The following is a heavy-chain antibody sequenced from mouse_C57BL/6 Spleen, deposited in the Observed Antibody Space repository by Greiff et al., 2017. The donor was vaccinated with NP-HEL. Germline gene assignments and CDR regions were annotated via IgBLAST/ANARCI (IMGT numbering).Heavy chain of an antibody. CDR3: ARGSSYTWFAY. Sequence: QVQLQQSGAELVMPGASVKLSCKASGYTFTSYWMHWVKQRPGQGLEWIGEIDPSDSYTNYNQKFKGKSTLTVDKSSSTAYMQLSSLTSEDSAVYYCARGSSYTWFAYWGQGTLVTVSA. CDR1: GYTFTSYW. J-gene: IGHJ3*01. CDR2: IDPSDSYT. V-gene: IGHV1-69*01. D-gene: IGHD1-1*01.